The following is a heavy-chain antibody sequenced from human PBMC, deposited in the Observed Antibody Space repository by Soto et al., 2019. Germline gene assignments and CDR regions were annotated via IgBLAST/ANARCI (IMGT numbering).Heavy chain of an antibody. Sequence: QITLKESGPTLVKPTQTLTLTCTFSGFSLITSGAGVGWIRRPPGKGLEWLALIYWDDNKRYSPSLKSRLTITKDTARNQVVLTMTNMDPVDTATYYCGHRRPVADFRSDRVDVWGQGTTVTVSS. V-gene: IGHV2-5*02. CDR1: GFSLITSGAG. CDR3: GHRRPVADFRSDRVDV. D-gene: IGHD3-3*01. CDR2: IYWDDNK. J-gene: IGHJ6*02.